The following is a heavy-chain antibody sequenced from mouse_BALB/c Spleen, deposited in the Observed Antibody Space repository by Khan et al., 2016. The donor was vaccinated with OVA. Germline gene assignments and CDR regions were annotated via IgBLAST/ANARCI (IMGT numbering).Heavy chain of an antibody. CDR3: ARGGGTAPFAY. V-gene: IGHV5-15*02. J-gene: IGHJ3*01. Sequence: EVQLQESGGGLVQPGGSRKLSCAASGFTFSDYGMAWVRQAPGKGPEWVAFISDLAYTIYYGDAVTGRFTISRENAKNTLYLEMGSLRSEDTAIYYCARGGGTAPFAYWGLGTLVTVSA. CDR1: GFTFSDYG. D-gene: IGHD1-2*01. CDR2: ISDLAYTI.